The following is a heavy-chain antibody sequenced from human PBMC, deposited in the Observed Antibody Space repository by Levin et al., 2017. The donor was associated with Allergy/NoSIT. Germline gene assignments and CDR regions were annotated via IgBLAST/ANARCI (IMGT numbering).Heavy chain of an antibody. CDR1: GGSVSSGSYY. V-gene: IGHV4-61*01. J-gene: IGHJ6*02. CDR2: IYYSGST. D-gene: IGHD6-6*01. CDR3: ARMRGSSPYYYGMDV. Sequence: SETLSLTCTVSGGSVSSGSYYWSWIRQPPGKGLEWIGYIYYSGSTNYNPSLKSRVTISVDTSKNQFSLKLSSVTAADTAVYYCARMRGSSPYYYGMDVWGQGTTVTVSS.